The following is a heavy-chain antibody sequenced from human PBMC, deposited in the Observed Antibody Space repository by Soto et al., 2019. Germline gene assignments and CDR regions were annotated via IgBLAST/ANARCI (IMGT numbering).Heavy chain of an antibody. Sequence: QVELVQSGAQVKKPGSAVKVSCKASGGTFNMYAMNWVRQAPGHGLEWMGGIIPIFDAPRYSEQFQGRVTITVDESTSTAYMELSSLRSDDTAIYSCTRAIGSGGVMGGFDYWGQGTLVTVSS. V-gene: IGHV1-69*01. CDR2: IIPIFDAP. CDR1: GGTFNMYA. CDR3: TRAIGSGGVMGGFDY. J-gene: IGHJ4*02. D-gene: IGHD3-16*01.